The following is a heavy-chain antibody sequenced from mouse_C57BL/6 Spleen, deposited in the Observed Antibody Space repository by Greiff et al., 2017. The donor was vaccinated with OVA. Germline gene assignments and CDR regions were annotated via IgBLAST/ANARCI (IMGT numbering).Heavy chain of an antibody. Sequence: DVKLVESGGGLVKPGGSLKLSCAASGFTFSSYAMSWVRQTPEKRLEWVATISDGGSYTYYPDNVKGRFTISRDNAKNNLYLQMSHLKSEDTAMYYCARDYDYDWYFDVWGTGTTVTVSS. CDR1: GFTFSSYA. V-gene: IGHV5-4*01. CDR3: ARDYDYDWYFDV. J-gene: IGHJ1*03. CDR2: ISDGGSYT. D-gene: IGHD2-4*01.